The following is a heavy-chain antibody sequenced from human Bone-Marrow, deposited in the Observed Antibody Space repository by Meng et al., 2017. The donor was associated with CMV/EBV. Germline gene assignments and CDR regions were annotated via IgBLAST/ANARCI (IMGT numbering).Heavy chain of an antibody. J-gene: IGHJ4*02. CDR2: IYPGDFKT. V-gene: IGHV5-51*01. CDR3: ARHPRGGPRVVWFRGDFAY. D-gene: IGHD3-10*01. CDR1: GYSFTTYW. Sequence: GESLKISCKGSGYSFTTYWIAWVRQMPGKGLEWMGMIYPGDFKTRYSPSFQGQVTISVDKSITTAYLQWSSLKASDIAMYYCARHPRGGPRVVWFRGDFAYWGRGKLVNFSS.